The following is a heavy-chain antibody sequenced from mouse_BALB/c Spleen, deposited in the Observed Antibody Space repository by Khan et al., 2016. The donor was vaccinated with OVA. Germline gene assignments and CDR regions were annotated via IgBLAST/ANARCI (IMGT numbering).Heavy chain of an antibody. CDR2: IDPENGHS. CDR3: ARRGYGNDWFPY. Sequence: EVQLQQSGADLVRPGALVKLSCKASGFNIRDYYMHWVRQRPDQGLELIGWIDPENGHSIYDPQFQGKASITADTSSNTAYLQLSSLTSEDTAVYYCARRGYGNDWFPYWGQGTLVTVSA. D-gene: IGHD2-1*01. CDR1: GFNIRDYY. J-gene: IGHJ3*01. V-gene: IGHV14-1*02.